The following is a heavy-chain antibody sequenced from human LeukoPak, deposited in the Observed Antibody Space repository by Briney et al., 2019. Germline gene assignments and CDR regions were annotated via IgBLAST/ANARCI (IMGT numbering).Heavy chain of an antibody. CDR2: ISGSGGTT. J-gene: IGHJ4*02. D-gene: IGHD1-26*01. V-gene: IGHV3-23*01. CDR3: ATISGSYYWFDY. Sequence: GGSLRLSCAASGFTFSSYGMSWVRQAPGKGLEWVSAISGSGGTTYYADSVKGRFTISRDNSKNTLYLQMNSLRAEDTAVYYCATISGSYYWFDYWGQGTLVTVSS. CDR1: GFTFSSYG.